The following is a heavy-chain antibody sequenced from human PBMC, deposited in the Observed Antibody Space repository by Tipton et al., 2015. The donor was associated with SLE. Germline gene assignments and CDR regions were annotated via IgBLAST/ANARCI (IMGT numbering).Heavy chain of an antibody. CDR1: GGSFSGYY. V-gene: IGHV4-34*01. J-gene: IGHJ4*02. CDR2: IYYTGSI. CDR3: AKGDDAIWGSYRHPLY. D-gene: IGHD3-16*02. Sequence: TLSLTCAVYGGSFSGYYWSWIRQPPGKGLEWIGQIYYTGSIRQNPSLRSRVTVSVDRGKNQFSLTLTSVTAADTAVYYCAKGDDAIWGSYRHPLYWGQGTLDTVSS.